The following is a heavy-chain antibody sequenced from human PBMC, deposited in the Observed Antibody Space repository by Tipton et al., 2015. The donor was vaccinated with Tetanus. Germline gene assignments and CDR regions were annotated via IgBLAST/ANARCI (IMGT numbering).Heavy chain of an antibody. CDR1: GYIFNNYW. Sequence: EVQLVQSGGEVKKPGESLKISCKGSGYIFNNYWIGWVRRKPGKGLEWMGIIYPGDSDTRYSPSFQGQVTISVDKSINTAYLQWSSLKASDTSMFYCARAHCTDGVCNFDFWGQGALVTVAS. J-gene: IGHJ4*02. D-gene: IGHD2-8*01. CDR3: ARAHCTDGVCNFDF. V-gene: IGHV5-51*01. CDR2: IYPGDSDT.